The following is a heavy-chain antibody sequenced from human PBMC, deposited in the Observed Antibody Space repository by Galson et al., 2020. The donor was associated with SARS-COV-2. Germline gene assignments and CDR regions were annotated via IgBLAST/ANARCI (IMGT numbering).Heavy chain of an antibody. D-gene: IGHD6-19*01. CDR1: GFSFDESG. CDR2: INWNGGTT. CDR3: ARAQKGSGWLLDI. Sequence: GGSLRLSCVAAGFSFDESGMSWVRQAPGKGLEWVSGINWNGGTTNYAGSVKGRFTISRDNANNSLYLQMNSLRAEDTAFYYCARAQKGSGWLLDIWGQGTLVTVSS. V-gene: IGHV3-20*04. J-gene: IGHJ4*02.